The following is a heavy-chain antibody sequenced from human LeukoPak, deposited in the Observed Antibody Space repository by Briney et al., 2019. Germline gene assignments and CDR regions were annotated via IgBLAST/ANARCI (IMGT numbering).Heavy chain of an antibody. Sequence: GESLKISCKGSGYSINNYWIGWVRQMPGKGLEWMGITYPADSDIRYSPSFQGQVTISADKSISTAYLQWSSLKASDTAMYYCARQEYCSGGSCYTWFDPWGQGTLVTVSS. CDR2: TYPADSDI. CDR1: GYSINNYW. J-gene: IGHJ5*02. CDR3: ARQEYCSGGSCYTWFDP. V-gene: IGHV5-51*01. D-gene: IGHD2-15*01.